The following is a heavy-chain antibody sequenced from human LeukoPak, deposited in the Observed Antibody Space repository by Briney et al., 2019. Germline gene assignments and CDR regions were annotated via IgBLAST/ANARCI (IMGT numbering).Heavy chain of an antibody. CDR2: VKGDESEK. CDR3: ATSGYSYALNY. J-gene: IGHJ1*01. Sequence: QPGGTLRLSCAASGFSFSTDWMTWGCQAPGKGLGWVANVKGDESEKYYVDSVMGRFTISRDNAKNSPYLQMNSLRAEDTVVYYCATSGYSYALNYWGQGTLVTVSS. D-gene: IGHD2-2*03. CDR1: GFSFSTDW. V-gene: IGHV3-7*01.